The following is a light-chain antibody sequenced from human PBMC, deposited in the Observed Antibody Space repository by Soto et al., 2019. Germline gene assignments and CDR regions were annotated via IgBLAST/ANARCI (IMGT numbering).Light chain of an antibody. J-gene: IGKJ1*01. CDR2: GAS. Sequence: EIVMTQSQATLSVSPGERATLSCRASQSINSNLAWYQQKPGQTPRLLIYGASTRATGIPARFSGSGSGTDFTLTISSLQSEDFAVYYCQQYNNWWTFGQGTKVEIK. CDR1: QSINSN. V-gene: IGKV3-15*01. CDR3: QQYNNWWT.